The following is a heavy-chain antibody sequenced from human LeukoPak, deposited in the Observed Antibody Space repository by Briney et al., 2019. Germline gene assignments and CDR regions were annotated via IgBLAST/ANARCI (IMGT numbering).Heavy chain of an antibody. D-gene: IGHD2-15*01. CDR1: GFSFSDHY. V-gene: IGHV3-72*01. CDR2: IRNKANGNTM. Sequence: GGSLRLSCVASGFSFSDHYMEWVRQAPGKGLEWVGRIRNKANGNTMEYAASVEGRFIISRDDSSNSVYLHMNSLQIEDTAVYFCAGSSCSGISVLQFWGQGTLVIVSA. CDR3: AGSSCSGISVLQF. J-gene: IGHJ4*02.